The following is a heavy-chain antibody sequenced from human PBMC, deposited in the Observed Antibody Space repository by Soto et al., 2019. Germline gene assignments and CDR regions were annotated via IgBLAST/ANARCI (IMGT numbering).Heavy chain of an antibody. V-gene: IGHV4-4*02. D-gene: IGHD6-19*01. Sequence: SETLSLTCAVSGGSISSSNWWSWVRQPPGKGLEWIGEIYHSGSTYYNPSLKSRVTISVDTSKNQFSLKLSSVTAADTAVYYCARRVAVGYYYYYGMDVWGQGTTVTVSS. CDR2: IYHSGST. J-gene: IGHJ6*02. CDR1: GGSISSSNW. CDR3: ARRVAVGYYYYYGMDV.